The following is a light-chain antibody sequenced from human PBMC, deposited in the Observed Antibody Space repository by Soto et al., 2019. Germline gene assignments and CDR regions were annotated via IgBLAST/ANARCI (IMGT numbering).Light chain of an antibody. CDR2: AAS. CDR3: QKANSFPIT. CDR1: QGISSW. Sequence: DIQITQSPSSLSASVGDRVTSTCRASQGISSWLAWYQQKPGKASKLLIYAASSLQGGVPSRFSGSGSGTAFTLTISSLQPEDFATYYCQKANSFPITFGQGTRLEIK. V-gene: IGKV1-12*01. J-gene: IGKJ5*01.